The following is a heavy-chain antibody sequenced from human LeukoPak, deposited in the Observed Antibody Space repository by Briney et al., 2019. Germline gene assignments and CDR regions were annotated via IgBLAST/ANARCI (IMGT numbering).Heavy chain of an antibody. CDR3: AKSMVSGSSHWYFDL. Sequence: GGSLRPSCAASGFTFDDYTMHWVRQAPGKGLEWVSLISWDGGSTYYADSVKGRFTISRDNSKNSLYLQMNSLRTEDTALYYCAKSMVSGSSHWYFDLWGRGTLVTVSS. CDR1: GFTFDDYT. V-gene: IGHV3-43*01. J-gene: IGHJ2*01. D-gene: IGHD3-10*01. CDR2: ISWDGGST.